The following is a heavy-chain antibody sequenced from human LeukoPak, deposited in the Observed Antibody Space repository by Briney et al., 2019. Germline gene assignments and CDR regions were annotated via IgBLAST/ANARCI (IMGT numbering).Heavy chain of an antibody. D-gene: IGHD3-3*01. V-gene: IGHV3-74*01. CDR3: ARPGAMDYYDFWSGYSYYYYYMDV. Sequence: GGSLRLSCAVSGFTFSGHWMFWVRQAPGKGLEWVSSDGSGTGYTDSVKGRFTVSRDNAKNSLYLQMNSLRAEDTAVYYCARPGAMDYYDFWSGYSYYYYYMDVWGKGTTVTVSS. CDR2: DGSGT. CDR1: GFTFSGHW. J-gene: IGHJ6*03.